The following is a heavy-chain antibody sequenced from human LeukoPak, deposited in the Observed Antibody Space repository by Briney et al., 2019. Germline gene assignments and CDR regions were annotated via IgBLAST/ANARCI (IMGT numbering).Heavy chain of an antibody. CDR3: VKSRESSIWYSLGDY. Sequence: GGSLRLSCTASGYIFSNFGISWVRQAPGKGLEWVSTITSSGGNTYYAQIVKGRFTISRDNAKNTMSLQMSSLRVEDTDVYYCVKSRESSIWYSLGDYWGQGTLVTVSS. CDR1: GYIFSNFG. V-gene: IGHV3-23*01. CDR2: ITSSGGNT. J-gene: IGHJ4*02. D-gene: IGHD6-13*01.